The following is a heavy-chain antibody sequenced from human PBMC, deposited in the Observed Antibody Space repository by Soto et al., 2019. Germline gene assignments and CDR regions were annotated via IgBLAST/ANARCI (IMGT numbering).Heavy chain of an antibody. J-gene: IGHJ4*02. D-gene: IGHD1-1*01. CDR2: INSDGRST. Sequence: EGQLVEAGGGLVQSGGSLRLSCAASGFTFSKYWMHWVRQAPGKGLVWVSRINSDGRSTNYADSVKGRFTISRDNAKNTLYLQMNSLRAEDTAVYYCTRDLGNGESGDYWGQGVLVTVSS. CDR1: GFTFSKYW. V-gene: IGHV3-74*01. CDR3: TRDLGNGESGDY.